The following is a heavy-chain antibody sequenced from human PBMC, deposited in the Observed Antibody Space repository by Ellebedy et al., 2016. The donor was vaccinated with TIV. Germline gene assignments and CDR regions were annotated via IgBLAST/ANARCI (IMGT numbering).Heavy chain of an antibody. CDR1: GFTFSSYW. J-gene: IGHJ4*02. V-gene: IGHV3-74*01. Sequence: GESLKISCAASGFTFSSYWMHWVRQAPGKGLVWVSRINSDGSSTSYADSVKGRFTISRDNAKNTLYLQMNSLRAEDTAVYYCARAMYPETYYYDSSGYRGADYWGQGTLVTVSS. CDR2: INSDGSST. CDR3: ARAMYPETYYYDSSGYRGADY. D-gene: IGHD3-22*01.